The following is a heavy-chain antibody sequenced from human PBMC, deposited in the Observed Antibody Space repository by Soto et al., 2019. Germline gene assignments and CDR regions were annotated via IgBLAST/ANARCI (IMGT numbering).Heavy chain of an antibody. V-gene: IGHV3-53*01. CDR1: GFTVSSNY. D-gene: IGHD6-19*01. CDR2: IYSGGST. CDR3: ARVPGYSSGLYDY. J-gene: IGHJ4*02. Sequence: EVQLVESGGGLIQPGGSLRLSCAASGFTVSSNYMSWVRQAPGKGLEWVSVIYSGGSTYYADSVKGRFTISRDNSKNTLYLQMTSLRAEDTAVYYCARVPGYSSGLYDYWGQGTLVTVSS.